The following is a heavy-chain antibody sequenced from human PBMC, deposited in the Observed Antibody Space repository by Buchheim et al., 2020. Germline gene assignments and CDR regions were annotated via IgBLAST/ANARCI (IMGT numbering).Heavy chain of an antibody. CDR3: ARVRSTSCYVFDY. D-gene: IGHD2-2*01. J-gene: IGHJ4*02. V-gene: IGHV3-11*03. Sequence: VQLLESGGGLVQPGGSLRLSCAASGFTFSDYYMSWIRQAPGKGLEWVSYISSSSSYTNYADSVKGRFTISRDNAKNSLYLQMNSLRAEDTAVYYCARVRSTSCYVFDYWGQGTL. CDR1: GFTFSDYY. CDR2: ISSSSSYT.